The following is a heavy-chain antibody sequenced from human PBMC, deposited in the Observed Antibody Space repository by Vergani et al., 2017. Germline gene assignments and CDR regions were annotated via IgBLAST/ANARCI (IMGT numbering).Heavy chain of an antibody. D-gene: IGHD3-16*01. CDR3: ARDLGTSAGGGWFDP. CDR2: ISWNSNSI. V-gene: IGHV3-9*02. J-gene: IGHJ5*02. CDR1: GFTSAGYS. Sequence: EVQLEESGGGLVLPCRSLRLSCVASGFTSAGYSMHWVRQAPGKGLEWVSGISWNSNSIGYADSVKGRFTISRDNAKNSLYLQMNSLRAEDTALYYCARDLGTSAGGGWFDPWGQGTLFTVSS.